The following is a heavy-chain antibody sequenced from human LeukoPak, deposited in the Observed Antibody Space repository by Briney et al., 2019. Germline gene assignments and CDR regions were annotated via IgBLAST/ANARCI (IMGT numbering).Heavy chain of an antibody. CDR3: ATEGDYYDSSGYLRVDY. CDR1: GVTFSSYS. Sequence: GGSLRLSCAASGVTFSSYSMNWVRQPPGKGLEWVSSISSSSSCIYYADSAKSRFTISRKNDKNSLYLQMNSLRAEDTAVYYCATEGDYYDSSGYLRVDYWGQGTLVTVSS. D-gene: IGHD3-22*01. V-gene: IGHV3-21*01. J-gene: IGHJ4*02. CDR2: ISSSSSCI.